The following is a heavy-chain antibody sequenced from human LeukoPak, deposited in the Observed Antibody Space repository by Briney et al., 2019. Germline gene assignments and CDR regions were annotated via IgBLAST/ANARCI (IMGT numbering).Heavy chain of an antibody. Sequence: GGSLRLSCAASGFTFSSYSMNWVRQAPGKGREGVSSISSSSSYIYYADSVKGRFTISRDNAKNSLYLQMNSLRAEDTAVYYCARSGYDSAYYYYYMDVWGKGTTVTVSS. V-gene: IGHV3-21*01. CDR2: ISSSSSYI. J-gene: IGHJ6*03. CDR3: ARSGYDSAYYYYYMDV. CDR1: GFTFSSYS. D-gene: IGHD5-12*01.